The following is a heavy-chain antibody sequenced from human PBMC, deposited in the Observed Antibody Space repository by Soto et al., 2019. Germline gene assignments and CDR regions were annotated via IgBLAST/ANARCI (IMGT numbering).Heavy chain of an antibody. CDR2: ISSSGSTI. CDR1: GFTFISYE. D-gene: IGHD2-15*01. CDR3: ARDTGGYCSGGSCYSGWFDP. J-gene: IGHJ5*02. V-gene: IGHV3-48*03. Sequence: WGSLSLSCASSGFTFISYEMNWVRQAPGKGLEWVSYISSSGSTIYYADSVKGRFTISRDNAKNSLYLQMNSLRAEDTAVYYCARDTGGYCSGGSCYSGWFDPWGQGTLVTVSS.